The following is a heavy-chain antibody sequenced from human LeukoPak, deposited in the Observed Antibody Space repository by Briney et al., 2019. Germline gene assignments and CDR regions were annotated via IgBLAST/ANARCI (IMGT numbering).Heavy chain of an antibody. CDR3: ARGYSGSYRVDY. Sequence: GGSLRLSCAVSGFTFSSYGMHWVRQAPGKGLEWVAFIRYDGSNKYYADSVKGRFTISRDNAKNTLYLQMNSLRAEDTAVYYCARGYSGSYRVDYWGQGTLVTVSS. V-gene: IGHV3-30*02. D-gene: IGHD1-26*01. CDR1: GFTFSSYG. J-gene: IGHJ4*02. CDR2: IRYDGSNK.